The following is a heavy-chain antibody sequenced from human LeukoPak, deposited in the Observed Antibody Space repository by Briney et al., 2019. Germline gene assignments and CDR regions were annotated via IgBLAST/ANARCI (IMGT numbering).Heavy chain of an antibody. CDR2: ISGSGGST. V-gene: IGHV3-23*01. CDR3: AKDRNGDFAYYFDF. D-gene: IGHD4-17*01. J-gene: IGHJ4*02. Sequence: GGSLRLSCAASGFTFSSYGMSWVRQAPGKGLEWVSGISGSGGSTFYADSVKGRFTISRDNSKNALYLQMSSLRAEDTAVYYCAKDRNGDFAYYFDFWGQGTLVTVSS. CDR1: GFTFSSYG.